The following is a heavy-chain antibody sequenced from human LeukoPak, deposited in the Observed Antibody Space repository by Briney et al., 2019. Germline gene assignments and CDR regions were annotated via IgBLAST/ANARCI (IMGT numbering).Heavy chain of an antibody. Sequence: GGSLRLSCAASGFPFSTYWMSWVRQVPGKGPEWVANIKPDGSEIYYVDSVKGRFIVSRDNAKNSLYLQMNYLIAEDTAMYYCAEGSNYGDSSFWGQGTLVTVSS. V-gene: IGHV3-7*01. CDR3: AEGSNYGDSSF. J-gene: IGHJ4*02. CDR1: GFPFSTYW. CDR2: IKPDGSEI. D-gene: IGHD4-17*01.